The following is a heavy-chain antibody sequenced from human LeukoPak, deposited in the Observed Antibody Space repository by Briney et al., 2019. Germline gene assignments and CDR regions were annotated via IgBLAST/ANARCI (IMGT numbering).Heavy chain of an antibody. J-gene: IGHJ5*02. CDR3: AKRRSTSCYAP. CDR1: GFTFSDYG. Sequence: PGGSLRLSCAASGFTFSDYGMHWVRQAPGKGLEWVAVISYDGNSEYYADSVKGRFSISRDNSKDTLYLQINSLRPEDTAVYYCAKRRSTSCYAPWAQEPLAPVP. D-gene: IGHD2-2*01. CDR2: ISYDGNSE. V-gene: IGHV3-30*18.